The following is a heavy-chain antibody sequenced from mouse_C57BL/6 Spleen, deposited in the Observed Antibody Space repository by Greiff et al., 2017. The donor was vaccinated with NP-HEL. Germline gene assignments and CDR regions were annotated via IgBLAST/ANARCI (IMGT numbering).Heavy chain of an antibody. CDR2: IRNKANNHAT. CDR3: TRELGVWFAY. D-gene: IGHD4-1*01. J-gene: IGHJ3*01. Sequence: DVMLVESGGGLVQPGGSMKLSCAASGFTFSDARMDWVRQSPEKGLEWVAEIRNKANNHATYHAESVKGRFTISRDDSKSSVYLQMNSLRAEDTGIYYCTRELGVWFAYWGQGTLVTVSA. V-gene: IGHV6-6*01. CDR1: GFTFSDAR.